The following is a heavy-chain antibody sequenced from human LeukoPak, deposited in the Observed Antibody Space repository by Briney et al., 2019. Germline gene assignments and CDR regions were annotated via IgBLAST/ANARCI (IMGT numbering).Heavy chain of an antibody. J-gene: IGHJ4*02. CDR3: ARLIAGRLDY. CDR1: GGSISNYY. Sequence: SETLSLTCTVSGGSISNYYWSWIRQAPGKGLEWIGDIYYSGNTNYDPSLKSRVTVSVDTSKNQLSLKLSSVTAADTAVYYCARLIAGRLDYWGQGTLVTVSS. V-gene: IGHV4-59*01. CDR2: IYYSGNT. D-gene: IGHD6-6*01.